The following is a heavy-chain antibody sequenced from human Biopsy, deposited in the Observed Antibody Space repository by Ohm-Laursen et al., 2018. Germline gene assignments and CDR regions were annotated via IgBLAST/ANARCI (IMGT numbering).Heavy chain of an antibody. Sequence: TLSLTCTVSGGSISSGGSYWSWIRQRPGKGLEWIGYIFNSANTYYNPSLKNLITISGDTSKNQFSLKLNSVTAADTAVYYCARGDYFDSNGYFWFDPWGRGILVTVSS. D-gene: IGHD3-22*01. CDR2: IFNSANT. CDR1: GGSISSGGSY. CDR3: ARGDYFDSNGYFWFDP. V-gene: IGHV4-31*01. J-gene: IGHJ5*02.